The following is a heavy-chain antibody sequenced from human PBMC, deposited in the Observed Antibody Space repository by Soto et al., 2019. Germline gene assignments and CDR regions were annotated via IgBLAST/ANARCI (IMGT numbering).Heavy chain of an antibody. CDR2: INHSGST. Sequence: PSETLSLTCAVYGGSFSGYYRSWIRRPPGKGLEWIGEINHSGSTNYNPSLKSRVTISVDTSKNQFSLKLSSVTAADTAVYYCTGGQLDLGMDVWGQGTTVTVSS. CDR1: GGSFSGYY. CDR3: TGGQLDLGMDV. D-gene: IGHD6-6*01. V-gene: IGHV4-34*01. J-gene: IGHJ6*02.